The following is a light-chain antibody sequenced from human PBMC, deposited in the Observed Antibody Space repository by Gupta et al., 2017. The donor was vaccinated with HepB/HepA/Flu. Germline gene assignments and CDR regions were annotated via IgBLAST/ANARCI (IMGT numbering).Light chain of an antibody. V-gene: IGLV2-14*01. Sequence: QSALTQPASVSGSTGQSITISCTGTSSDVGRYNYVSWYQQHPGKAPKLIIYDVSHRPSGVSNRFSCSKSGNTASLTISGLQPEDEAEYSCSSYTTRSSVVFGGGTELTVL. J-gene: IGLJ2*01. CDR1: SSDVGRYNY. CDR2: DVS. CDR3: SSYTTRSSVV.